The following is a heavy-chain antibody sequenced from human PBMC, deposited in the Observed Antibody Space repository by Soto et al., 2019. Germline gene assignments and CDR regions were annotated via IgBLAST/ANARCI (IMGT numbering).Heavy chain of an antibody. CDR3: ASIRGGMGY. Sequence: EVQLVESGGGLVQPGGSPRLSCAASGITLSDHFIDWVRQAPGKGLDWVGRTKAKAYSYTTEYAASVKGRFTISRDDSENSVYLQMNSLKSEDTAVYYCASIRGGMGYWGQGTLVTVSP. J-gene: IGHJ4*02. CDR1: GITLSDHF. CDR2: TKAKAYSYTT. V-gene: IGHV3-72*01. D-gene: IGHD3-10*01.